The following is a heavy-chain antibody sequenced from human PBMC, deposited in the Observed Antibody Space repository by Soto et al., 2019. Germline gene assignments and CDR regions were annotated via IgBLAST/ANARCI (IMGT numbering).Heavy chain of an antibody. CDR1: GFTFSDYS. V-gene: IGHV3-23*01. J-gene: IGHJ3*01. CDR2: IHSSGDST. CDR3: AKIVIPSAVNDAIDV. D-gene: IGHD3-16*02. Sequence: ESGGGLVQPGGSLRVSCAASGFTFSDYSMSWVRQAPGKGLEWVSSIHSSGDSTYYADSVKGRFTISRDNSKNTVFLLMNGLRAEDTAVYYCAKIVIPSAVNDAIDVWGQGTMVSVSS.